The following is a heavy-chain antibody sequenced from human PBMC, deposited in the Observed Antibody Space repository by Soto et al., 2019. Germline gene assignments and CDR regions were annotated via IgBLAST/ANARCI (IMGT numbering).Heavy chain of an antibody. Sequence: GGSLRLSCAASGFTFSSYAMSWVRQAPGKGLEWVSAISGSGGSTYYADSVKGRFTISRDNSKNTLYLQMNSLRAEDTAVYYCAGARTGYFIYYFDYWGQGTLVTVSS. CDR2: ISGSGGST. CDR1: GFTFSSYA. V-gene: IGHV3-23*01. D-gene: IGHD3-9*01. CDR3: AGARTGYFIYYFDY. J-gene: IGHJ4*02.